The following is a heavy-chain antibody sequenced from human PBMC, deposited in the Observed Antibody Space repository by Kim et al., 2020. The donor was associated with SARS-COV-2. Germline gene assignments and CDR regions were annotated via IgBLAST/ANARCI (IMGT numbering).Heavy chain of an antibody. CDR3: ASREGYCSGGSCYSRRY. CDR1: GGSFSGYY. V-gene: IGHV4-34*01. J-gene: IGHJ4*02. Sequence: SETLSLTCAVYGGSFSGYYWSWIRQPPGKGLEWIGEINHSGSTNYNPSLKSRVTISVDTSKNQFSLKLSSVTAADTAVYYCASREGYCSGGSCYSRRYWGQGTQVTVSS. CDR2: INHSGST. D-gene: IGHD2-15*01.